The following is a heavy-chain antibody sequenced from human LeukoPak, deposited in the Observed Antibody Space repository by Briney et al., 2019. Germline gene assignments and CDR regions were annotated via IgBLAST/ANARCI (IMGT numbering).Heavy chain of an antibody. J-gene: IGHJ5*02. Sequence: SETLSLTCAVYGGPFSGYYWSWIRQPPGKGLEWIGEINRSGSTNYNPSLKSRVTISVDTSKNQFSLKLSSVTAADTAVYYCARHAYYDFWSGYRYNWFDPWGQGTLVTVSS. CDR3: ARHAYYDFWSGYRYNWFDP. V-gene: IGHV4-34*01. CDR2: INRSGST. D-gene: IGHD3-3*01. CDR1: GGPFSGYY.